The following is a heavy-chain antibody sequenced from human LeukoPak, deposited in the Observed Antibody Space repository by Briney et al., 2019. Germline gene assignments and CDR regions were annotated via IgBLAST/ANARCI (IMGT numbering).Heavy chain of an antibody. D-gene: IGHD4-17*01. CDR3: ARENYGDHYFDY. V-gene: IGHV3-23*01. CDR1: GFTFSGYA. J-gene: IGHJ4*02. Sequence: GGSLRLSCAASGFTFSGYAMSWVRQAPGKGLEWVSLITGSGATTYYADSVKGRFTISRDNSKNTLYLLMNSLRAEDTAVYYCARENYGDHYFDYWGQGTLVTVSS. CDR2: ITGSGATT.